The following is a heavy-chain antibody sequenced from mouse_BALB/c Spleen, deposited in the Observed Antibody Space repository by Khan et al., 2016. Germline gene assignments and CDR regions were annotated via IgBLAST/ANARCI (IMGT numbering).Heavy chain of an antibody. Sequence: QVRLQQSGPELVKPGASVNMSCKASGYTFTDYVIGWVKQRTGQGLEWIGEIYPGSNNIYYNEKFKDKATLTADKSSSTAYMQLSSLTSEDSAVYFCARSGSLSYYTLDYWGQGASVTVSS. CDR1: GYTFTDYV. V-gene: IGHV1-81*01. CDR2: IYPGSNNI. D-gene: IGHD3-1*01. CDR3: ARSGSLSYYTLDY. J-gene: IGHJ4*01.